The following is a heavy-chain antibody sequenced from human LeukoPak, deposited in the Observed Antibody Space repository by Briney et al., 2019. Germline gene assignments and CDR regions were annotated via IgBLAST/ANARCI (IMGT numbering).Heavy chain of an antibody. CDR3: ARGLPAAMKGWFDP. V-gene: IGHV4-34*01. Sequence: SETLSLTCAVYGGSFSGYYWSWIRQPPGKGLEWIGEINHSGSTNYNPSLKSRVTISVDTSKNQFSLKLSSVTAADTAVYYCARGLPAAMKGWFDPWGQETLVTVSS. CDR2: INHSGST. J-gene: IGHJ5*02. D-gene: IGHD2-2*01. CDR1: GGSFSGYY.